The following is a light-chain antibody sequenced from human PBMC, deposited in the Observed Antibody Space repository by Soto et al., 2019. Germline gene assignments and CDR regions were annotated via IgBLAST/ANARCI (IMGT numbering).Light chain of an antibody. CDR3: QQYNDWPPIT. CDR1: QSVTRN. V-gene: IGKV3-15*01. J-gene: IGKJ5*01. Sequence: EIVLTQSPVILSVYPGESATLSCRASQSVTRNLAWYQQIPGQAPRLLVYHASVRATGIPARFSGSGSGTEFSLTISNLQSEDFAVYFCQQYNDWPPITFGQGTRLEIK. CDR2: HAS.